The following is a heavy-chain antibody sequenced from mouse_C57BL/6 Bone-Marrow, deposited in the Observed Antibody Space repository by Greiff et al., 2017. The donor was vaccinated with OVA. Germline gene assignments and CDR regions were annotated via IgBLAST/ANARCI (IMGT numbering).Heavy chain of an antibody. CDR2: IYPRSGNT. V-gene: IGHV1-81*01. CDR3: ARGGIPYAMDY. Sequence: VKLQQSGAELARPGASVKLSCKASGYTFTSYGISWVKQRTGQGLEWIGEIYPRSGNTYYNEKFKGKATLTADKSSSTAYMELRSLTSEDSAVYFCARGGIPYAMDYWGQGTSVTVSS. J-gene: IGHJ4*01. CDR1: GYTFTSYG.